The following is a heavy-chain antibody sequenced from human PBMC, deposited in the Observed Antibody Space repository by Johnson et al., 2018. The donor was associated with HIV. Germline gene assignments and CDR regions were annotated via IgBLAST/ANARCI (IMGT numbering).Heavy chain of an antibody. J-gene: IGHJ3*02. CDR1: GFTFSSYA. V-gene: IGHV3-9*01. Sequence: VQLVESGGGVVQPGRSLRLSCAASGFTFSSYAMHWVRQAPGKGLEWVSGISWNSGSIGYADSVKGRFTISRDNAKNSLYLQMNSLRAEDTAVYYCARAIVTPDEVAFDIWGQGTLVTVSS. CDR2: ISWNSGSI. D-gene: IGHD5-18*01. CDR3: ARAIVTPDEVAFDI.